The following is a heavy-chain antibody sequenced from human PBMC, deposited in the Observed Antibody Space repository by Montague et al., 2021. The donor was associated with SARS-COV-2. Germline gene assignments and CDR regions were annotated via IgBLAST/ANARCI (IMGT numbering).Heavy chain of an antibody. CDR3: ARLVETYYYYYGMDV. CDR2: IYYSGST. J-gene: IGHJ6*02. D-gene: IGHD4-23*01. CDR1: GGSISSSSYY. V-gene: IGHV4-39*01. Sequence: SETLSLTCTVSGGSISSSSYYWGWIRQPPGKGLEWIGSIYYSGSTYYNPSLKSRVTISVDTSKNQFSLKLSSVTAADTAVYYCARLVETYYYYYGMDVWGQGPPVTVSS.